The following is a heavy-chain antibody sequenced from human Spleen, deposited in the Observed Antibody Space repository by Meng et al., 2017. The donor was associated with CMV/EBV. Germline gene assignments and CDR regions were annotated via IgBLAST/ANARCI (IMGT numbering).Heavy chain of an antibody. V-gene: IGHV3-30*02. Sequence: GESLKISCAASGFTFSTYGMHWVRQAPGKGLEWVAFIRYDGSNKYCADSVKGRFTISRDNSKNTLYLQMNSLRAEDTAVYYCLKTYYDFWSAYYPAYGMDVWGQGTTVTVSS. CDR1: GFTFSTYG. CDR3: LKTYYDFWSAYYPAYGMDV. D-gene: IGHD3-3*01. CDR2: IRYDGSNK. J-gene: IGHJ6*02.